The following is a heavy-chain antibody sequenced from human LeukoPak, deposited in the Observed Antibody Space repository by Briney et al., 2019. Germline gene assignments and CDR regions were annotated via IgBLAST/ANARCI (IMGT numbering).Heavy chain of an antibody. Sequence: GGSLRLSCAASGFTFSSYAMHWVRQAPGKGLEWVAVISYDGSNKYYADSVKGRFTISRDNSKNTLYLQMNSLRAEDTAVYYCARAEYSSFFFDYWGQGTLVTVSS. J-gene: IGHJ4*02. CDR3: ARAEYSSFFFDY. CDR1: GFTFSSYA. D-gene: IGHD6-6*01. CDR2: ISYDGSNK. V-gene: IGHV3-30*04.